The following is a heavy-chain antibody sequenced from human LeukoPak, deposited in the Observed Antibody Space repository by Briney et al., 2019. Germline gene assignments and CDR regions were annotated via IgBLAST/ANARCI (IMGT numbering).Heavy chain of an antibody. CDR3: ARVRGGDTRDLDY. V-gene: IGHV3-74*01. CDR2: INCDGSSQ. CDR1: GFTFSSYW. Sequence: PGGPLTLSCTASGFTFSSYWMHWLRQSPGKGLVWVSHINCDGSSQNYADSVRGRLTIPRNNAKNTLYLQMNSLTADDTDVYYCARVRGGDTRDLDYWGQGNLVTVSS. J-gene: IGHJ4*02. D-gene: IGHD2-21*01.